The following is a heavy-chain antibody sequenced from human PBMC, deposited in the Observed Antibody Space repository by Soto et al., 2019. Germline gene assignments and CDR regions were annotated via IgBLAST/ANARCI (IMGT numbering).Heavy chain of an antibody. CDR2: IRGDGSEK. CDR3: VGGQNWAFES. Sequence: PGGSLRLSCAASGFTFSSYWINWVRQAPGKGLEWVANIRGDGSEKSYVDSVKGRFTISRDNAKNSLYLQMSSLRAEDTAVYHCVGGQNWAFESWGQGTLVTVSS. CDR1: GFTFSSYW. V-gene: IGHV3-7*01. J-gene: IGHJ4*02. D-gene: IGHD7-27*01.